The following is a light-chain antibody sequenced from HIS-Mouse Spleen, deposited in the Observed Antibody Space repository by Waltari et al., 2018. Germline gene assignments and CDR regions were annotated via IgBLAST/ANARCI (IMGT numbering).Light chain of an antibody. CDR1: KLGDKY. V-gene: IGLV3-1*01. CDR2: QAS. CDR3: QAWDSSTVV. J-gene: IGLJ2*01. Sequence: SYELTQPPSVSVSPGQTASITCSGHKLGDKYACWYQQKPGQSPVLVIYQASKRPSGIPERFSGSNSGNTATLTISGTQAMDEADYYCQAWDSSTVVFGGGTKLTVL.